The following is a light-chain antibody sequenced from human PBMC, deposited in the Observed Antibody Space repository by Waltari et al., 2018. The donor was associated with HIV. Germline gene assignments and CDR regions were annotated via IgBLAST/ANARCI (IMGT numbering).Light chain of an antibody. CDR2: KNF. Sequence: QSFLTQPPSASGTPGQTVTISCSGSSSNIENDNVYWYQQLPGMTPKLLIYKNFLRPSGVPDRFAASKSGTSAPLTISGLRSADEADYYCVGWDSSLSAYVFGAGTKVAVL. CDR1: SSNIENDN. J-gene: IGLJ1*01. V-gene: IGLV1-47*01. CDR3: VGWDSSLSAYV.